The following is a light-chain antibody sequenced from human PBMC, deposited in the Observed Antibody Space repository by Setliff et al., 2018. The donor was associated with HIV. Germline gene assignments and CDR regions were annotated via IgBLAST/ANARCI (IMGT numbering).Light chain of an antibody. CDR2: DDS. J-gene: IGLJ3*02. CDR3: QVWDSSSDWV. CDR1: NIGSKS. Sequence: SYELTQPPSVSVAPGKTARITCGGNNIGSKSVHWYQQKPGQAPVLVVYDDSDQPSGIPERFSGSNSGNTATLTISRVEAGDEADYYCQVWDSSSDWVFGGGTKVTVL. V-gene: IGLV3-21*03.